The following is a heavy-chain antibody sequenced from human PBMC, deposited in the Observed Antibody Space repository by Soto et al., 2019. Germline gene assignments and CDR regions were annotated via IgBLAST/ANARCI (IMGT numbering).Heavy chain of an antibody. J-gene: IGHJ4*02. D-gene: IGHD3-10*01. CDR1: GGSIRSYY. CDR2: IYTSGST. Sequence: SETLSLTCTVSGGSIRSYYWSWSRQPSGKGLGWIGRIYTSGSTNYNPSLKSRVTMSVDTSKNQFSLKLSSVTAADTAVYYCARDLKFGQADYWGQGSQVTVPS. CDR3: ARDLKFGQADY. V-gene: IGHV4-4*07.